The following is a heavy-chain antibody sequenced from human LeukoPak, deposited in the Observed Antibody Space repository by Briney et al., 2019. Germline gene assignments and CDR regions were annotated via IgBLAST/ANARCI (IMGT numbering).Heavy chain of an antibody. CDR2: TYYRSKWYN. D-gene: IGHD6-13*01. CDR1: GDSVPSNSAT. V-gene: IGHV6-1*01. CDR3: ARGSSSNSWYFDY. J-gene: IGHJ4*02. Sequence: SQTLSLTCAISGDSVPSNSATWTWIRQSPSRGLEWLGRTYYRSKWYNDYAVSVISRITINPDTSKNQFSLQLNSVTPEDTAVYYCARGSSSNSWYFDYWGQGTLVTVSS.